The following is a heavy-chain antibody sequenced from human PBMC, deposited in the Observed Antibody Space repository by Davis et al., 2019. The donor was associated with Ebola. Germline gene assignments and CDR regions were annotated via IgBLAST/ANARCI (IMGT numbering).Heavy chain of an antibody. CDR1: GGTFSSYA. J-gene: IGHJ4*02. CDR2: IIPIFGTA. CDR3: ARPQFYKDYYFDY. D-gene: IGHD5-24*01. Sequence: SVKVSCRASGGTFSSYAISWVRQAPGQGLEWMGGIIPIFGTANYAQKFQGRVTITADESTSTAYMELSSLRSEDTAVYYCARPQFYKDYYFDYWGQGTLVTVSS. V-gene: IGHV1-69*13.